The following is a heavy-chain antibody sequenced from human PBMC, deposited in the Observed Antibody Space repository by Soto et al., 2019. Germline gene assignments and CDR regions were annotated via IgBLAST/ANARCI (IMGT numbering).Heavy chain of an antibody. D-gene: IGHD6-13*01. CDR3: ARDRYSSSWYRSSV. CDR2: IIPIFGTA. CDR1: GGTFSSYA. Sequence: VKVSCKASGGTFSSYAISWVRQAPGQGLEWMGGIIPIFGTANYAQKFQGRVTITADKSTSTAYMELSSLRSEDTAVYYCARDRYSSSWYRSSVWGQGTTVTVSS. V-gene: IGHV1-69*13. J-gene: IGHJ6*02.